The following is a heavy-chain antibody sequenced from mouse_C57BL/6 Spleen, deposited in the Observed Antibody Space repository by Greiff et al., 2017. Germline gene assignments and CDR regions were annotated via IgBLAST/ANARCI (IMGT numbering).Heavy chain of an antibody. CDR2: IDPENGDT. D-gene: IGHD1-1*01. Sequence: EVKLQQSGAELVRPGASVKLSCTASGFNIKDDYMHWVKQRPEQGLEWIGWIDPENGDTEYASKFQGKATITADTSSNTAYLQLSSLTSEDTAVYYCTTAATVVDVWGTGTTVTVSS. V-gene: IGHV14-4*01. CDR3: TTAATVVDV. J-gene: IGHJ1*03. CDR1: GFNIKDDY.